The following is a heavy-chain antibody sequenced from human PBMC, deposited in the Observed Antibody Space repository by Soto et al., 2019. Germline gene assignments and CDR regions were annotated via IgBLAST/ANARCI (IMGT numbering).Heavy chain of an antibody. Sequence: PSETLSLTCTVSGGSISNYYWSWIRQPPGKGLEWIGEVSHSGITNYNPSLQSRVTMSIDQSKNQFSLELRSVIAADTAVYYCARAIGWFGELLGGYYFDYWGQGTLVTVSS. CDR1: GGSISNYY. CDR2: VSHSGIT. V-gene: IGHV4-59*12. D-gene: IGHD3-10*01. J-gene: IGHJ4*02. CDR3: ARAIGWFGELLGGYYFDY.